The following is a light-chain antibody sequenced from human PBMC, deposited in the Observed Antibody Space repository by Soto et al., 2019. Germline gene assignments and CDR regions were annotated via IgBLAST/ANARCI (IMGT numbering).Light chain of an antibody. V-gene: IGKV1-5*03. CDR2: KAS. CDR3: QHYNTYPWT. Sequence: DIQMTQSPSTLSASVGDRVTITCRASQSISSWVAWYQQKPGKGPKLLIYKASHLESGVQSRFSGSGSGTEFTLTISSLQPGDFATYYCQHYNTYPWTFGHGTQVDIK. J-gene: IGKJ1*01. CDR1: QSISSW.